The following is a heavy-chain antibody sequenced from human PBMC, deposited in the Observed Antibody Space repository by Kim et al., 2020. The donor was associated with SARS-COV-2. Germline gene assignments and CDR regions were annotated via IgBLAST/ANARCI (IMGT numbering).Heavy chain of an antibody. CDR3: ASGYCSGGSCYSTFYYGM. J-gene: IGHJ6*01. CDR1: GGSTSRYY. Sequence: SETLSLTCSVSGGSTSRYYWSWVRQPPGKGLEWIRYMYFSGRTNYNPSLKSRVTISVDTSKSQFSLKLSSVTAADTAVYYCASGYCSGGSCYSTFYYGM. V-gene: IGHV4-59*08. D-gene: IGHD2-15*01. CDR2: MYFSGRT.